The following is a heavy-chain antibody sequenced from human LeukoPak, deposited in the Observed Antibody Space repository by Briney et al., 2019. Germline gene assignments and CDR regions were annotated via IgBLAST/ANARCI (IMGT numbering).Heavy chain of an antibody. Sequence: GGSLRLSCAASGFTFSSYEMNWVRQAPGKGLEWVSYISSSGSTIYYADSVKGRFTISRDNAKNSLYLQMNSLRAEDTAVYYCARLYYYDSQFDYWGQGTLVTVSS. J-gene: IGHJ4*02. CDR2: ISSSGSTI. CDR3: ARLYYYDSQFDY. D-gene: IGHD3-22*01. CDR1: GFTFSSYE. V-gene: IGHV3-48*03.